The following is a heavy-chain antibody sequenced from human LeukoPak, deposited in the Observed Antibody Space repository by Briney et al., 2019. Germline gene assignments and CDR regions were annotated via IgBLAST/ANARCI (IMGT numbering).Heavy chain of an antibody. D-gene: IGHD1-1*01. CDR3: ARDPGSYYFDY. Sequence: GGSLRLSCAASGFTFANYWMSWVRQAPGKGLEWVANIKQDGSEKKYVDYVKGRFTVSRENAKNSLSLEISSLRAEDTAVYYCARDPGSYYFDYWGQGTLVSVSS. J-gene: IGHJ4*02. CDR2: IKQDGSEK. V-gene: IGHV3-7*01. CDR1: GFTFANYW.